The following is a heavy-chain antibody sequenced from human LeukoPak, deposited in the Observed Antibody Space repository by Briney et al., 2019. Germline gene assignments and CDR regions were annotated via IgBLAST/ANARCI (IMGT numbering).Heavy chain of an antibody. J-gene: IGHJ5*02. CDR1: GGSFSSGDYY. CDR2: MYYSGST. CDR3: ARPYYYDSRIDP. Sequence: PSETQSLTCTVSGGSFSSGDYYWSWIRQPPGKGLEWIAYMYYSGSTYYNPSLKSRVTMSADTSKNQLSLKLSSVTAADTAVYYCARPYYYDSRIDPWGQGILVTVSS. V-gene: IGHV4-30-4*01. D-gene: IGHD3-22*01.